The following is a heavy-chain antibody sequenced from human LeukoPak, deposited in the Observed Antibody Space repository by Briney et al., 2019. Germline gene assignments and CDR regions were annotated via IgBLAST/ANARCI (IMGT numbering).Heavy chain of an antibody. J-gene: IGHJ4*02. V-gene: IGHV3-23*01. Sequence: GGSLRLSCAASGFTFSSYSMNWVRQAPGKGLEWVSAVSGRDTSTYYTDSVKGRFTISRDNSKNTLYLQMNSLSAEDTAIYYCAKWGDYDVLTGYYDSDYWGQGTLVTVSS. CDR3: AKWGDYDVLTGYYDSDY. CDR1: GFTFSSYS. CDR2: VSGRDTST. D-gene: IGHD3-9*01.